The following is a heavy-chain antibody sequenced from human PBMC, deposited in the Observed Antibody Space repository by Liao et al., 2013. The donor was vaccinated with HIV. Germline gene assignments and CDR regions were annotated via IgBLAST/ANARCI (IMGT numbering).Heavy chain of an antibody. J-gene: IGHJ5*02. V-gene: IGHV4-34*01. CDR3: ARGCGMTIFGGDGASTVWFDP. CDR2: INHSGST. CDR1: GGSFSDYY. Sequence: QVQLQQWGAGLLKPSETLSLTCAVYGGSFSDYYWSWIRQPPGKGLEWIGEINHSGSTNYNASLKSRVTISVDTSKNQFSLNLTSVTAADTALYYCARGCGMTIFGGDGASTVWFDPWGQGTLVTVSS. D-gene: IGHD3-3*01.